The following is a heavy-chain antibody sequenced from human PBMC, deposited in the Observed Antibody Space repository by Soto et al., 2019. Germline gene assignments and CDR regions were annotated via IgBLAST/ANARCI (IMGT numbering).Heavy chain of an antibody. CDR2: MNPNSGNT. J-gene: IGHJ3*02. Sequence: QVQLVQSGADVKRSGASVRISCKASGYTFNRHDINWVRQATGQGPEWIGWMNPNSGNTGYAQKFQGRVTMTMDSSITTADMDLSSLTSEDTAIYYCAREGLYGSIQDNTFDIWGQGTMVSVSS. V-gene: IGHV1-8*01. CDR1: GYTFNRHD. CDR3: AREGLYGSIQDNTFDI. D-gene: IGHD6-19*01.